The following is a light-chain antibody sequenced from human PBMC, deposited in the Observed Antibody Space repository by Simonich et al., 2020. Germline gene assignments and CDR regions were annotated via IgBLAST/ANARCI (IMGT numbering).Light chain of an antibody. CDR1: SSDVGGYNY. J-gene: IGLJ3*02. Sequence: QSALTQPRSVSGSPGQSVPISCTGTSSDVGGYNYVSWYQQHPGKPPKLMIYDVSKRPSGVPDRFSGSKSGNTASLTLSGLQAEDEADYYCCSYAGSYSWVFGGGTKLTVL. CDR2: DVS. V-gene: IGLV2-11*01. CDR3: CSYAGSYSWV.